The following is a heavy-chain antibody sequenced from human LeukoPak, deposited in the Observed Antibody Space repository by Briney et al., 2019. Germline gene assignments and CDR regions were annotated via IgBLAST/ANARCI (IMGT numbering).Heavy chain of an antibody. CDR2: ISAGGGST. Sequence: GGSLRLSCAASGFTFSSYAMSWVRQAPGKGLEWISAISAGGGSTYYADSVKGRFTISRDNPKNTLYLQMNSLRVEDTAIYYCAKGRGYCTGGSCYSDYWGQGTLVTVSS. J-gene: IGHJ4*02. V-gene: IGHV3-23*01. CDR1: GFTFSSYA. D-gene: IGHD2-15*01. CDR3: AKGRGYCTGGSCYSDY.